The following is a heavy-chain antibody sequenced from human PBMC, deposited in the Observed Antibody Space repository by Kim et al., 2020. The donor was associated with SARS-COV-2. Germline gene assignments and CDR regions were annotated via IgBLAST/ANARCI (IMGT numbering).Heavy chain of an antibody. Sequence: SETLSLTCTVSGGSISSSSYYWGWIRQPPGKGLEWIGSIYYSGSTYYNPSLKSRVTISVDTSKNQFSLKLSSVTAADTAVYYCARRITIFGGVMYHRYDYWGQGTLVTVSS. D-gene: IGHD3-3*01. CDR2: IYYSGST. J-gene: IGHJ4*02. V-gene: IGHV4-39*01. CDR1: GGSISSSSYY. CDR3: ARRITIFGGVMYHRYDY.